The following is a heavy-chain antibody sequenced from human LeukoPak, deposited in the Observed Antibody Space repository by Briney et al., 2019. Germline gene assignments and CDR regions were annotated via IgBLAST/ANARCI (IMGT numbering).Heavy chain of an antibody. CDR1: GYSFTSYW. V-gene: IGHV5-51*01. Sequence: GESLKISCKGSGYSFTSYWIGWVRQMPGKGLEWMGIIYPGDSDTRYSPSFQGQVTISADKSIGTAHLQWSSLKASDTAMYYCARPTYYYDMWAFDIWGQGTMVTVSS. CDR2: IYPGDSDT. D-gene: IGHD3-22*01. CDR3: ARPTYYYDMWAFDI. J-gene: IGHJ3*02.